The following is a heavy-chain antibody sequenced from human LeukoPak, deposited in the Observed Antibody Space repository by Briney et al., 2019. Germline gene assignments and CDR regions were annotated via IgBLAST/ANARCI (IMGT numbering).Heavy chain of an antibody. Sequence: SETLSLTCNVSDYSISSVYYWGWIRQSPGKGLEWIGSIYHTGYTYYNPSLKSRVTISVDTSKNQFSLKLSSVTAADTAVYYCARDIITMVRGVIIRSSAFDIWGQGTMVTVSS. CDR3: ARDIITMVRGVIIRSSAFDI. CDR1: DYSISSVYY. CDR2: IYHTGYT. D-gene: IGHD3-10*01. J-gene: IGHJ3*02. V-gene: IGHV4-38-2*02.